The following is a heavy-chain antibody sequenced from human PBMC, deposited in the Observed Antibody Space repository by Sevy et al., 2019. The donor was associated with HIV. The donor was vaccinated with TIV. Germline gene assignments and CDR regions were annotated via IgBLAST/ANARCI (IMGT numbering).Heavy chain of an antibody. CDR1: GYNFNTYG. J-gene: IGHJ4*02. D-gene: IGHD3-22*01. CDR3: ARDSYYYDMHSSYRPPDY. Sequence: ASVKVSCKASGYNFNTYGITWVRQAPGQGLEWMGWIGVNNGKTNYAARLQARISMTADTSTSTVYMELRTLTSDHTAIYFCARDSYYYDMHSSYRPPDYWGQGTLVTVSS. CDR2: IGVNNGKT. V-gene: IGHV1-18*01.